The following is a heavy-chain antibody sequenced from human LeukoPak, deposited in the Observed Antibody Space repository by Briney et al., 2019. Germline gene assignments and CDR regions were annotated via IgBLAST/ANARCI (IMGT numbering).Heavy chain of an antibody. D-gene: IGHD2-2*01. CDR2: MKGDGSEI. Sequence: GGSLRLSCAASGFIFSTYWMMWARQAPGKGLEWVASMKGDGSEIHYVDSVKGRFTISRDNAKNSLYLQMNSLRAEDTAVYYCARVSEYCSSTSCPPGFKAFDIWGQGTMVTVSS. CDR1: GFIFSTYW. J-gene: IGHJ3*02. CDR3: ARVSEYCSSTSCPPGFKAFDI. V-gene: IGHV3-7*01.